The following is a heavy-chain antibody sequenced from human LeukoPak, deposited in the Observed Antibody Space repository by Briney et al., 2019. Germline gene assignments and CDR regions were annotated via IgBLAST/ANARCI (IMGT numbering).Heavy chain of an antibody. J-gene: IGHJ4*02. CDR1: GYMFIDYY. D-gene: IGHD2-8*01. CDR2: INPNSGGT. V-gene: IGHV1-2*02. CDR3: ARRYCSDTLCYFFDY. Sequence: ASVKVSCKASGYMFIDYYMHWERQAPGQGLEWMGWINPNSGGTDYVQKFQGRVTMTSDTSISTAYMELNRLTSDDTAVYYCARRYCSDTLCYFFDYWGQGTQVTVAS.